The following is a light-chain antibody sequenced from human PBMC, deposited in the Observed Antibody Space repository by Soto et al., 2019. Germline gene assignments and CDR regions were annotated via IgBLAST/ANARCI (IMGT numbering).Light chain of an antibody. J-gene: IGKJ1*01. Sequence: DIVMTQSPDSLAVSLGERATINCKSSQRVLYSSNNKNYLAWYQQKPGQPPKLLIYWASTRESGVPDRFSGSWSGTDFPLTISSLQAEDVAVYYCQQYYSTPPTFGQGTKVEIK. CDR1: QRVLYSSNNKNY. CDR2: WAS. CDR3: QQYYSTPPT. V-gene: IGKV4-1*01.